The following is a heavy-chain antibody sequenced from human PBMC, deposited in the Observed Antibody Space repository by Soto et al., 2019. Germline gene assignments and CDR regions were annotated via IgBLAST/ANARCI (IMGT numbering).Heavy chain of an antibody. D-gene: IGHD5-12*01. CDR1: GATFSISV. J-gene: IGHJ4*02. CDR3: ARDLGGGYEPGDY. Sequence: QVQLVQSGAELKKPGSSVKVSYRASGATFSISVFNWVRQAPGQGLEWMGGIISMFGTPNYSQKFQGRVTISADESTSTGYMELNNLRSDDTAIYYCARDLGGGYEPGDYWGQGTQVTVSS. CDR2: IISMFGTP. V-gene: IGHV1-69*12.